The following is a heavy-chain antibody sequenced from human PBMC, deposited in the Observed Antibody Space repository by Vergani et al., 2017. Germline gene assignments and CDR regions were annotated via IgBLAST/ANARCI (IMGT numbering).Heavy chain of an antibody. CDR2: ISAYNGNT. CDR3: AADPDIVVVPASPYYYYYYCMDV. CDR1: GYTFTSSG. D-gene: IGHD2-2*01. V-gene: IGHV1-18*04. Sequence: QVQLVQSGAEVKKPGASVKVSCKASGYTFTSSGISWVRQAPGQGLEWMGWISAYNGNTNYAQKLQGRVTMTTDTSTSTAYMELRSLRSDDTAVYYCAADPDIVVVPASPYYYYYYCMDVWGQGSTVTVSS. J-gene: IGHJ6*02.